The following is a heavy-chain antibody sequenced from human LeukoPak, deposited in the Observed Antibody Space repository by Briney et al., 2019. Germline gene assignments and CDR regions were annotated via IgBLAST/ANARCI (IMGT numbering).Heavy chain of an antibody. CDR2: ISGSGVTT. J-gene: IGHJ1*01. V-gene: IGHV3-23*01. CDR1: GFTFSSYG. CDR3: AKKVVVGATSPYSDFQD. D-gene: IGHD1-26*01. Sequence: GGSLRLSCAASGFTFSSYGMHWVRQAPGKGLEWVSAISGSGVTTHYAGSVKGRFSISRDNSKNILYLQMNSLRAEDTALYYCAKKVVVGATSPYSDFQDWGQGTLVTVSS.